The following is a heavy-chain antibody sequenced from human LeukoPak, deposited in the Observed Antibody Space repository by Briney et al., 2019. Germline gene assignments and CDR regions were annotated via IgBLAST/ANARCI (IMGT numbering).Heavy chain of an antibody. J-gene: IGHJ4*02. CDR1: GFTFGDYA. Sequence: GGSLRLSCTASGFTFGDYAMNWVRQAPGKGLEWVSYISSSGSTIYYADSVKGRFTISRGNAKNSLYLQMNSLRAEDTAVYYCARRASTERGHSYGLDYWGQGTLVTVSS. V-gene: IGHV3-11*01. D-gene: IGHD5-18*01. CDR3: ARRASTERGHSYGLDY. CDR2: ISSSGSTI.